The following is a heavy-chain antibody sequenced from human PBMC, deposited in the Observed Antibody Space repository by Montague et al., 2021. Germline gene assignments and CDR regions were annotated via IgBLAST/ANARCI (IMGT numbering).Heavy chain of an antibody. Sequence: TLSLTCTVSGGSISSGGYYWSWIRQRPGKGLEWIGYIYYRGSTYYNLTRKSRVSITIATPKNQFSLKLSSVTAADTDVYYCACVTDGSGYYWGAFDIWGQGTMVTVSS. CDR2: IYYRGST. CDR1: GGSISSGGYY. D-gene: IGHD3-22*01. V-gene: IGHV4-31*03. CDR3: ACVTDGSGYYWGAFDI. J-gene: IGHJ3*02.